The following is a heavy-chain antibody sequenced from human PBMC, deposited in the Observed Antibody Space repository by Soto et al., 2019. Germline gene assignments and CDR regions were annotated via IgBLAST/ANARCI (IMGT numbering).Heavy chain of an antibody. CDR1: AFTFSTYW. CDR3: ARGRLYYYDSCDN. CDR2: INIDGSTT. J-gene: IGHJ4*02. V-gene: IGHV3-74*01. Sequence: EVQLVESGGGLVQPGGSLRLSWAASAFTFSTYWMHWVRQAPGKGLVWVSRINIDGSTTTYADSVKGRFTISRDNAKNTVYWQINRLRAYDTAVYYCARGRLYYYDSCDNWGQGTLVTVSS. D-gene: IGHD3-22*01.